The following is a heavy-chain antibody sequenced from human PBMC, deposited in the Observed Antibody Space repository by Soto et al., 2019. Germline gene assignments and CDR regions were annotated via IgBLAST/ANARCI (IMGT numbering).Heavy chain of an antibody. D-gene: IGHD6-6*01. CDR3: ARGGSSSLDY. CDR1: GYTFTGYY. J-gene: IGHJ4*02. Sequence: QVQLVQSGAEVKKPGASVKVSCKAPGYTFTGYYMHWVRQAPGQGPEWMGWINPNSGGTTYAQKVQGRVTVTRDTSISTAYMELSSLRSDDTAVYYCARGGSSSLDYWGQGTLVTVSS. CDR2: INPNSGGT. V-gene: IGHV1-2*02.